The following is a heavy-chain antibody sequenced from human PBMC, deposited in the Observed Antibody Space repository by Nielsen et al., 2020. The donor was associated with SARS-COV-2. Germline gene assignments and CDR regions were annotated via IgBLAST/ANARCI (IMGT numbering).Heavy chain of an antibody. V-gene: IGHV3-9*01. CDR1: GFSFDEYA. D-gene: IGHD2-21*02. J-gene: IGHJ6*02. Sequence: GGSLRLSCAASGFSFDEYAMHWVRQAPGKGLEWVPGISWTGSKIGYADSVKDRFTISRDDARNSLHLQMNKLRAEDTALYYCARAYCDGDCYSFYYYGMDVWGQGTTVTVSS. CDR2: ISWTGSKI. CDR3: ARAYCDGDCYSFYYYGMDV.